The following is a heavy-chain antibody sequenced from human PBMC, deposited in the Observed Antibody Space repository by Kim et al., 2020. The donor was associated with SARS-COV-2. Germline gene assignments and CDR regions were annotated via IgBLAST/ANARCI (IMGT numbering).Heavy chain of an antibody. CDR2: IYYSGST. V-gene: IGHV4-39*07. D-gene: IGHD1-20*01. Sequence: SETLSLTCTVSGGSISSSSYYWGWIRQPPGKGLEWIGSIYYSGSTYYNPSLKSRVTISVDTSKNQFSLKLSSVTAADTAVYYCAREVRDNWNDYYYYYGMDVWGQGTTVTVSS. CDR3: AREVRDNWNDYYYYYGMDV. CDR1: GGSISSSSYY. J-gene: IGHJ6*02.